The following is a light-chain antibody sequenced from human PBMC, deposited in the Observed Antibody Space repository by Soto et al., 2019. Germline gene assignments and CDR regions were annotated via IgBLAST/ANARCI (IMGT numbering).Light chain of an antibody. V-gene: IGKV1-5*03. CDR3: QQFYRYPWT. CDR1: QSVDNC. Sequence: DIQMTQSPSTLSASVGDRVTITCRASQSVDNCLAWYQQKPGKAPHVLIYKASSLETGVPSRFSGCGSVTEFTLTISSLQPDDFATYYCQQFYRYPWTFGQGTKVEIK. J-gene: IGKJ1*01. CDR2: KAS.